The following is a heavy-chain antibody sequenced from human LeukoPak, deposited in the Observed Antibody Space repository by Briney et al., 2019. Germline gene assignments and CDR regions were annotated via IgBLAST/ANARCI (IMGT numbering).Heavy chain of an antibody. CDR3: ATVEPLASARVGATRGDY. J-gene: IGHJ4*02. CDR2: INHSGST. Sequence: SETLPLTCAVYGGSFSGYYWSWIRQPPGKGLEWIGEINHSGSTNYNPSLKSRVTISVDTSKNQFSLKLSSVTAADTAVYYCATVEPLASARVGATRGDYWGQGTLVTVSS. CDR1: GGSFSGYY. D-gene: IGHD1-26*01. V-gene: IGHV4-34*01.